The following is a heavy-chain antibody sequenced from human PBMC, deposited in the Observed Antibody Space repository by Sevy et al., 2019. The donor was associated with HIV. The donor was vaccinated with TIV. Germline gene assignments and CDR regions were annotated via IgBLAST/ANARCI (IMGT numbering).Heavy chain of an antibody. V-gene: IGHV3-30-3*01. CDR3: ARDRIAVAGAYSSYYYDMDV. Sequence: GGSLRHSCAASGFTFSSYAMHWVRQAPGKGLEWVAVISYDGSNKYYADSVKGRFTISRDNSKNTLYLQMNSLRAEDTAVYYCARDRIAVAGAYSSYYYDMDVWGQGTTVTVSS. D-gene: IGHD6-19*01. CDR1: GFTFSSYA. CDR2: ISYDGSNK. J-gene: IGHJ6*02.